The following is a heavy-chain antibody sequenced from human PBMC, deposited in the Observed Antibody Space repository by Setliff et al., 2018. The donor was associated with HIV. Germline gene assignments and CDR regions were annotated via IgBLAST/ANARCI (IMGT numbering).Heavy chain of an antibody. J-gene: IGHJ4*02. CDR1: GGSFSGYY. CDR2: INHSGST. Sequence: PSETLSLTCAVYGGSFSGYYWSWIRQPPGKGLEWIGEINHSGSTNCNPSLKSRVTISVDTSKNQFSLKLSSVTAADTAVYYCARGVGPYRPEDYWGQGTLVTVPQ. CDR3: ARGVGPYRPEDY. D-gene: IGHD3-16*01. V-gene: IGHV4-34*01.